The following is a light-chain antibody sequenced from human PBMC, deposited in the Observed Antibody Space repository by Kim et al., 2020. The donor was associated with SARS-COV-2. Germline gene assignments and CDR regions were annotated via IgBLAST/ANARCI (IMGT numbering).Light chain of an antibody. Sequence: QSVLTQPPSVSAAPGQKVTISCSGSSSNIRNNYVSWYQQLPGTAPTLLIYDNNKRPSGIPDRFSGSKSGTSATLGITGLQTGDEADYYCGTWDSSLSAGVFGGGTKLTVL. CDR1: SSNIRNNY. CDR3: GTWDSSLSAGV. CDR2: DNN. J-gene: IGLJ3*02. V-gene: IGLV1-51*01.